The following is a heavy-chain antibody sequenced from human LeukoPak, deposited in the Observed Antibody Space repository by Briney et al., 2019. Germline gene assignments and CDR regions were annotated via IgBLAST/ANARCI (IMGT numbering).Heavy chain of an antibody. CDR2: INPSGGST. Sequence: EASVKVSCKASGYTFTSYYMHWVRQAPGQGLEWMGIINPSGGSTSYAQKFQGRVTMTRDTSTSTVYMELSSVTAADTAVYYCARHPTMVRGVTYYYYYYMDVWGKGTTVTVSS. D-gene: IGHD3-10*01. J-gene: IGHJ6*03. CDR1: GYTFTSYY. V-gene: IGHV1-46*01. CDR3: ARHPTMVRGVTYYYYYYMDV.